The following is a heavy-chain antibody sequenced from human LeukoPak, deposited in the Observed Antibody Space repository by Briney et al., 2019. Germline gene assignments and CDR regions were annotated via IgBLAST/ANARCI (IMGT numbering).Heavy chain of an antibody. CDR2: IYSGGST. CDR1: GFTVSSNY. Sequence: GGSLRLSRAASGFTVSSNYMSWVRQAPGKGLEWVSVIYSGGSTYYADSVKGRFTISRDNSKNTLYLQMNSLRAEDTAVYYCARNYGSGTKGDYYYGMDVWGQGTTVTVSS. CDR3: ARNYGSGTKGDYYYGMDV. V-gene: IGHV3-53*01. D-gene: IGHD3-10*01. J-gene: IGHJ6*02.